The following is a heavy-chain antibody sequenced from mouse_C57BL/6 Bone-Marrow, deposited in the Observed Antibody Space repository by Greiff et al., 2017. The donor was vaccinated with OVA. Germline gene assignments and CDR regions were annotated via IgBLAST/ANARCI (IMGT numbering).Heavy chain of an antibody. CDR1: GYTFTSYG. J-gene: IGHJ3*01. D-gene: IGHD2-4*01. CDR3: AYYDSWFAY. Sequence: VQLQQSGAELARPGASVKLSCKASGYTFTSYGISWVKQRTGQGLEWIGEIYPRSGNTYYNEKFKGKATLTADKSSSTAYMELRSLTSEDSAVYFCAYYDSWFAYWGQGTLVTVSA. V-gene: IGHV1-81*01. CDR2: IYPRSGNT.